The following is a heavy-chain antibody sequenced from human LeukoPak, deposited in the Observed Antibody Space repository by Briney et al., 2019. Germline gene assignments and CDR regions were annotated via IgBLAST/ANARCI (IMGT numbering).Heavy chain of an antibody. CDR3: ARDLPRDYYDSSGYYGGLFDY. V-gene: IGHV1-18*01. CDR2: IGAYNGNT. Sequence: ASVKVSCKASGYTFTSYGISWVRQAPGQGLEWMGWIGAYNGNTNYAQKLQGRVTMTTDTSTSTAYMELRSLRSDDTAVYYCARDLPRDYYDSSGYYGGLFDYWGQGTLVTVSS. D-gene: IGHD3-22*01. CDR1: GYTFTSYG. J-gene: IGHJ4*02.